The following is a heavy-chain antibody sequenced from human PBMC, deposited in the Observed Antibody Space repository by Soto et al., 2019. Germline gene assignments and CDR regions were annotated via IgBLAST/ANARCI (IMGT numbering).Heavy chain of an antibody. J-gene: IGHJ4*02. Sequence: QVRLVQSGAEVKKPGASVKVSCKASGYTFSSYRISWVRQAPGQGPEWMGWIHAYNGDTKYAQKFQDRLIMTTDTSTSTAYLELRRLTSDDTDVYYCARADYGDDDYWGQGTLVTVSS. CDR3: ARADYGDDDY. CDR2: IHAYNGDT. D-gene: IGHD4-17*01. CDR1: GYTFSSYR. V-gene: IGHV1-18*01.